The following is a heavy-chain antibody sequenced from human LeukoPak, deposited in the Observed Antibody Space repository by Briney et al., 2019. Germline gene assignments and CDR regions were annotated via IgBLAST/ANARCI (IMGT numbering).Heavy chain of an antibody. D-gene: IGHD6-19*01. J-gene: IGHJ4*02. CDR2: ISGSSSYI. V-gene: IGHV3-21*01. CDR3: ARERIAVAGSHYFDY. Sequence: GGSLRLSCAASGFTFSSYSMNWVRQAPGKGLEWVSSISGSSSYIYYADSVKGRFTISRDNAKNSLYLRMNSLRAEDTAVYYCARERIAVAGSHYFDYWGQGTLVTVSS. CDR1: GFTFSSYS.